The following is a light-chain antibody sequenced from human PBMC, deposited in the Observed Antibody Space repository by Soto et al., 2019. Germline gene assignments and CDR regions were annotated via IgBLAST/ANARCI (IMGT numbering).Light chain of an antibody. V-gene: IGLV2-18*02. J-gene: IGLJ1*01. Sequence: SALTQPPSVSGSPGQSVTISCTGSESDFATHNSVSWYQQAPGTAPKLIIFEVNNRPSGVPDRFSESKSGNTASLTISGLRPEDEADYYCSSYISSITSHVFGTGTKLTVL. CDR2: EVN. CDR3: SSYISSITSHV. CDR1: ESDFATHNS.